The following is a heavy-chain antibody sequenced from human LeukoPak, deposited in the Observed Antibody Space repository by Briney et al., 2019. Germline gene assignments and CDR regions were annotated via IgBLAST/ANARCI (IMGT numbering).Heavy chain of an antibody. V-gene: IGHV1-2*02. CDR2: INPNSGGT. D-gene: IGHD3-3*01. Sequence: ASVKVSCKASGYTFTGYYMHWVRQAPGQGLEWMGWINPNSGGTNYAQKFQGRVTMTRDTSISTAYMELSRLRSDDTAVYYCAREPPTIFGVVIDYFDYWGQGTLVTVSS. CDR3: AREPPTIFGVVIDYFDY. J-gene: IGHJ4*02. CDR1: GYTFTGYY.